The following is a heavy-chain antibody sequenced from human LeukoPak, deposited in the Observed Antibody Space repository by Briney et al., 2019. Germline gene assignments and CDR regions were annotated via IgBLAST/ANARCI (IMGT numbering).Heavy chain of an antibody. Sequence: GESLKISCKGSGYKFTSYWISWVRQMPGKGLEWMGRIDPSDSYTNYSPSFQGHVTAPVDKSINTAFLQWSSLKASDTAVYYCVRHGGSTLWDWGQGTLVTVSS. V-gene: IGHV5-10-1*01. CDR2: IDPSDSYT. J-gene: IGHJ4*02. CDR1: GYKFTSYW. CDR3: VRHGGSTLWD. D-gene: IGHD6-13*01.